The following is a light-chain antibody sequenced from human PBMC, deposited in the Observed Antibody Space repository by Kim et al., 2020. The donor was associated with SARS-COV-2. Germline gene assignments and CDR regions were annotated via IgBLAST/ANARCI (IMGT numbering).Light chain of an antibody. V-gene: IGKV3-11*01. J-gene: IGKJ2*01. CDR1: QSIGTY. CDR2: DAS. CDR3: QQRSNWYT. Sequence: LPVAPGERATLSCRASQSIGTYLGWYQQKPGQAPRLLIYDASIRATGIPARCSGSGSGTDFTLTISSLEPEDFAVYYCQQRSNWYTFGQGTKLEI.